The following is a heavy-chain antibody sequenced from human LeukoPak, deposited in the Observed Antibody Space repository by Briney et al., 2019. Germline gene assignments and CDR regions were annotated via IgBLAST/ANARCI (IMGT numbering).Heavy chain of an antibody. D-gene: IGHD6-19*01. CDR2: INPDRGGT. Sequence: ASVKVSCKASGYTFTGNYIHWVRQAPGQGLEWMGWINPDRGGTYYAQKFQGRVTMTRDTSISAAYMELSRLRSDDTAVYYCARDTSGWYNYWGQGTLVTVSS. CDR1: GYTFTGNY. CDR3: ARDTSGWYNY. V-gene: IGHV1-2*02. J-gene: IGHJ4*02.